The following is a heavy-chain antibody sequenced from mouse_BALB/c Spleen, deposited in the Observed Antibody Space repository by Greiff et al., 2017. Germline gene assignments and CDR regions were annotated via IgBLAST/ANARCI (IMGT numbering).Heavy chain of an antibody. CDR1: GFSLTSYG. CDR2: IWAGGST. Sequence: QVQLQQSGPGLVAPSQSLSTTCTVSGFSLTSYGVHWVRQPPGKGLEWLGVIWAGGSTNYNSALMSRLSISKDNSKSQVFLKMNSLQTDDTAMYYCARDRRYGNYDYFDYWGQGTTLTVSS. V-gene: IGHV2-9*02. CDR3: ARDRRYGNYDYFDY. J-gene: IGHJ2*01. D-gene: IGHD2-10*02.